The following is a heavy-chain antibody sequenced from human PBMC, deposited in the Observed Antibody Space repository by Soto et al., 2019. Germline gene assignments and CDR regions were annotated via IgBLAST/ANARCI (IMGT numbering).Heavy chain of an antibody. V-gene: IGHV3-23*01. J-gene: IGHJ5*02. D-gene: IGHD3-3*01. CDR2: ISGSGGST. Sequence: EVQLLESGGGLVQPGGSLRLSCAASGFTFSSYAMSWVRQAPGKGLEWVSAISGSGGSTYYAGSVKGRFTIPRDNSKKALYLQRNSLRGEDTAVYYCAKWVTIFWGLVPLGQGTLVTVSS. CDR1: GFTFSSYA. CDR3: AKWVTIFWGLVP.